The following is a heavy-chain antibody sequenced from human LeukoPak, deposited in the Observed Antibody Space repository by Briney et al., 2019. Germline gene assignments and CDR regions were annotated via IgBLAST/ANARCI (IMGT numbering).Heavy chain of an antibody. CDR1: GGSISSGHYY. D-gene: IGHD5-18*01. CDR2: IYYSGST. Sequence: PSQTPSLTCTVSGGSISSGHYYWSWIRQPPGKGLEWIGYIYYSGSTYYNPSLKSRVTISVDTSKNQLSLKLSSVTAADTAVYYCARDEGGYGTLLDYWGQGTLVTVSS. V-gene: IGHV4-30-4*01. CDR3: ARDEGGYGTLLDY. J-gene: IGHJ4*02.